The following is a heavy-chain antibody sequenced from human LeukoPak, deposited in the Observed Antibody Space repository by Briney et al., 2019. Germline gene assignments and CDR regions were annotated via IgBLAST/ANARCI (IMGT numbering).Heavy chain of an antibody. CDR1: GFTFTTYS. CDR2: ISTTGDFI. J-gene: IGHJ4*02. D-gene: IGHD2-8*01. CDR3: AGRDCTNGLCQFDY. Sequence: GGSLRLSCVASGFTFTTYSMNWVRLAPGKGLEWVSSISTTGDFIHYADSVKGRFAISRDNAKNSLYLQMNSLRAEDTAIYYCAGRDCTNGLCQFDYWGQGTLVTVSS. V-gene: IGHV3-21*01.